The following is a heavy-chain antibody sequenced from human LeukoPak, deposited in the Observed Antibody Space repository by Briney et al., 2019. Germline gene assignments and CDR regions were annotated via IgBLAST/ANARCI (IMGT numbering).Heavy chain of an antibody. J-gene: IGHJ5*02. CDR3: ARGGYCSSTSCYERGKRFDP. CDR2: INHSGST. V-gene: IGHV4-34*01. CDR1: GGSFSGYY. D-gene: IGHD2-2*01. Sequence: PSETLSLTCAVYGGSFSGYYWSWISQPPGKGLEWIGEINHSGSTNYNPSLKSRVTISVDTSKNQFSLKLSSVTAADTAVYYCARGGYCSSTSCYERGKRFDPWGQGTLVTVSS.